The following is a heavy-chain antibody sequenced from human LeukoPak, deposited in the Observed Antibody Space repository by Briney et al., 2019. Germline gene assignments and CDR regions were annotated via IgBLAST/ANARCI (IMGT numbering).Heavy chain of an antibody. CDR1: GFTFSSYA. Sequence: GGSLRLSCAASGFTFSSYAMHWVRQAPGKGLEWVAVISYDGSNKYYADSVKGRFTISRDSSKNTLYLQMNSLRAEDTAVYYCAKDADIVVVVAAMGPWGQGTLVTVSS. CDR3: AKDADIVVVVAAMGP. J-gene: IGHJ5*02. CDR2: ISYDGSNK. V-gene: IGHV3-30-3*01. D-gene: IGHD2-15*01.